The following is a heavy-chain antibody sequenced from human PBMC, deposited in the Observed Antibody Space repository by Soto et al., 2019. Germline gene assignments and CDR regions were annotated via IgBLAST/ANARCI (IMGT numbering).Heavy chain of an antibody. CDR2: IWYDGSNK. CDR3: ARSPGHSFGVVMSYYYYYYGMDV. V-gene: IGHV3-33*01. Sequence: QVQLVESGGGVVQPGRSLRLSCAASGFTFSSYGMHWVRQAPGKGLEWVAVIWYDGSNKYYADSVKGRFTISRDNSKNTLYLQMNSLRAEDTAVYYCARSPGHSFGVVMSYYYYYYGMDVWGQGTTVTVSS. J-gene: IGHJ6*02. D-gene: IGHD3-3*01. CDR1: GFTFSSYG.